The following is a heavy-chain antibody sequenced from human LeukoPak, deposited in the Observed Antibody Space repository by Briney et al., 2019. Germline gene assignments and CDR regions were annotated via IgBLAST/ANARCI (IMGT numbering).Heavy chain of an antibody. CDR1: GFTFSSYW. V-gene: IGHV3-7*01. CDR3: ARDWATSGYDSYNWFDP. D-gene: IGHD5-12*01. J-gene: IGHJ5*02. CDR2: IKQDGSEK. Sequence: GGSLRLSCAASGFTFSSYWMSWVRQAPGKGLEWVANIKQDGSEKYYVDSVKGRFTISRDNAKNSLYLQMNSLRAEDTAVYYWARDWATSGYDSYNWFDPWGQGTLVTVSS.